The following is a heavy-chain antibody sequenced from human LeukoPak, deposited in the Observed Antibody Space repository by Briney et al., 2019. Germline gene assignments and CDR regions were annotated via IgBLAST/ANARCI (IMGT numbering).Heavy chain of an antibody. D-gene: IGHD6-25*01. J-gene: IGHJ6*03. CDR2: IYYSGST. V-gene: IGHV4-39*01. CDR1: GGSISGSSYY. Sequence: SETLSLTCTVSGGSISGSSYYWGWIRQPPGKGLEWIGSIYYSGSTYYNPSLKSRVTISVDTSKNQFSLKLSSVTAADTAVYYCARIPRIAASGAHYYMDVWGKGTTVTVSS. CDR3: ARIPRIAASGAHYYMDV.